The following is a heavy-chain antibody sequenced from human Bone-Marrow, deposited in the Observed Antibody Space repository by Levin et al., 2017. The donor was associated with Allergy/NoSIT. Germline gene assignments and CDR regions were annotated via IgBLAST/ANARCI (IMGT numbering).Heavy chain of an antibody. J-gene: IGHJ4*02. CDR1: GDSVTTGNW. D-gene: IGHD6-25*01. CDR2: ISHGGTT. V-gene: IGHV4-4*02. Sequence: PSETLSLTCAVSGDSVTTGNWWTWVRQPPGKGLEWVGEISHGGTTNYNPSLKSRVTISVDKSNNHFSLRLNSVTAADTALYYCARSATGGPGGAAAPFDYWGQGILVTVSS. CDR3: ARSATGGPGGAAAPFDY.